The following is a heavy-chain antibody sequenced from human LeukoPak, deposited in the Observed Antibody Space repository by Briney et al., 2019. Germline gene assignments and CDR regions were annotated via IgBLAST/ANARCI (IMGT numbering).Heavy chain of an antibody. J-gene: IGHJ4*02. Sequence: GGALRLSCAASGFTFRSYWMSWVRQAPGKGLEWVANIKQDGSEKYYVDSVKGRFTISRDNAKNSLYLQMNSLRAEDTAVYYCARDSGWYALTYWGQGTLVTVSS. CDR2: IKQDGSEK. CDR3: ARDSGWYALTY. CDR1: GFTFRSYW. D-gene: IGHD6-19*01. V-gene: IGHV3-7*01.